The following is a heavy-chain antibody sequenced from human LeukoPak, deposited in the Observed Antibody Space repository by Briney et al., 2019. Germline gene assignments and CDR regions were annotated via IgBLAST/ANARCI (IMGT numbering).Heavy chain of an antibody. CDR3: ARVATAAGAYWFDP. D-gene: IGHD5-12*01. V-gene: IGHV4-31*03. J-gene: IGHJ5*02. CDR2: IYYSGST. Sequence: SQTLSLTCTVSGGSISSGGYYWSWIRQHPGKGLEWIGYIYYSGSTYYNPSLKSRVTISVDTSKNQFSLKLSSVTAADTAVYYCARVATAAGAYWFDPWDQGTLVTVSS. CDR1: GGSISSGGYY.